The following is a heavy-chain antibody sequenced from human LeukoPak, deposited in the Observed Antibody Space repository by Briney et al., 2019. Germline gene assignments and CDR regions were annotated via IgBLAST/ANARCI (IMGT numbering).Heavy chain of an antibody. J-gene: IGHJ4*02. CDR1: GYTLTELS. Sequence: ASVKVSCKVSGYTLTELSMHWVRQAPGKGLEWMGGFDPEDGETIYAQKFQGRVTMTEDTSTDTAYMELSSLRSEDTAVYYCATDPGYCSSTSCYAFWYWGQGTLVTVSS. V-gene: IGHV1-24*01. CDR2: FDPEDGET. CDR3: ATDPGYCSSTSCYAFWY. D-gene: IGHD2-2*01.